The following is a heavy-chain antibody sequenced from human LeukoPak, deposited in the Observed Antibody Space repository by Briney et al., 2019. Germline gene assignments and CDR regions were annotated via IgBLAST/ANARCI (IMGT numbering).Heavy chain of an antibody. D-gene: IGHD2-15*01. Sequence: TASETLSLTCTVSGGSISSGDYYWSWICQPPGKGLEWIGYIYYSGSTYYNPSLKSRVTISVDTSKNQFSLKLSSVTAADTAVYYCAREFICSGGSCYSGYMDVWGKGTTVTVSS. CDR2: IYYSGST. J-gene: IGHJ6*03. V-gene: IGHV4-30-4*08. CDR1: GGSISSGDYY. CDR3: AREFICSGGSCYSGYMDV.